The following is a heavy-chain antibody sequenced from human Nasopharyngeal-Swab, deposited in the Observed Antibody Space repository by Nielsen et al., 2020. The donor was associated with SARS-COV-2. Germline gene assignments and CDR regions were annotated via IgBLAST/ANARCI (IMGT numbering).Heavy chain of an antibody. D-gene: IGHD6-19*01. CDR3: ARGDSSGWAFDY. V-gene: IGHV4-59*08. J-gene: IGHJ4*02. CDR2: IYYSGST. Sequence: WIRQPPGKGLDWIGSIYYSGSTNYNPSLKSRFTISVDTSKTQFSLKLSSVTAADTAVYYCARGDSSGWAFDYWGQGTLVTVSS.